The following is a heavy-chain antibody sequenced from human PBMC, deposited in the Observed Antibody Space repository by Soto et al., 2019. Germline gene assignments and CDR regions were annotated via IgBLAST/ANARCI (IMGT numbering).Heavy chain of an antibody. V-gene: IGHV4-30-2*01. Sequence: TLSLTCAVSVGSISSGGYSWSWILQPPGKGLEWIGYIYHSGSTYYNPSLKSRVTISVDRSKNQFSLKLSSVTAADTAVYYCARGQHPNYGMDVWGQGTTVTVSS. J-gene: IGHJ6*02. CDR3: ARGQHPNYGMDV. D-gene: IGHD6-13*01. CDR1: VGSISSGGYS. CDR2: IYHSGST.